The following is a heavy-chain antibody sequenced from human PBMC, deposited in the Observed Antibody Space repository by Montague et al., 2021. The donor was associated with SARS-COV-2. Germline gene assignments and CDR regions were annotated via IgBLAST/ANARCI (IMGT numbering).Heavy chain of an antibody. Sequence: SLRLSCAASGFTFSSYAMHWVRQAPGKGLEWVAVISYDGSNKYYADSVKGRFTISRDNSKNTLYLQMYSLRAEDTAVYYCARDQFTPELLWFGELYQNGMDVWGQGTTVTVSS. J-gene: IGHJ6*02. V-gene: IGHV3-30-3*01. CDR3: ARDQFTPELLWFGELYQNGMDV. D-gene: IGHD3-10*01. CDR1: GFTFSSYA. CDR2: ISYDGSNK.